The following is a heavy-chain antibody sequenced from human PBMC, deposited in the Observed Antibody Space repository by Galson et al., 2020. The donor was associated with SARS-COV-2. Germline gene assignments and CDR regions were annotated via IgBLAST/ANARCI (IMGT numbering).Heavy chain of an antibody. CDR2: IGGTDTAT. CDR1: GLTVNIYA. D-gene: IGHD6-13*01. J-gene: IGHJ4*02. Sequence: GESLKISCAASGLTVNIYAMSWVRQAPGKGLEWVSSIGGTDTATYYADSVKGRFTISRDYSKNTLYLQMNSLRVEDTAVYYCARRPGSGAAGTRYFDYWGQGTLVTVSS. V-gene: IGHV3-23*01. CDR3: ARRPGSGAAGTRYFDY.